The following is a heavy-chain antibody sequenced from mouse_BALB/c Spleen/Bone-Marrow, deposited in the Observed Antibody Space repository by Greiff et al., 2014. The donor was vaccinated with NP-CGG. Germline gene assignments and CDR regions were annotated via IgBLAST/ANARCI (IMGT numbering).Heavy chain of an antibody. J-gene: IGHJ4*01. V-gene: IGHV1-9*01. D-gene: IGHD1-1*01. CDR1: GYTFSSYW. CDR2: ILPGSGNT. Sequence: QVQLHQSGAELMKPGASVKISCKATGYTFSSYWIEWVKQRPGHGLEWIGEILPGSGNTTYNEKFKGKATFTADTSSNTAYMQLSSLTSEDAAGYYGAREDITTVVEMDYWGQGTSVTVSA. CDR3: AREDITTVVEMDY.